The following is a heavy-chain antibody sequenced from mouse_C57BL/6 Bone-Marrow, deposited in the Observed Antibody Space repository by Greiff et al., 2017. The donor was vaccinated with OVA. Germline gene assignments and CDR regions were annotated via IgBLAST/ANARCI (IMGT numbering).Heavy chain of an antibody. CDR2: INPNNGGT. V-gene: IGHV1-18*01. Sequence: EVQLQQSGPELVKPGASVKIPCKASGYTFTDYNMDWVKQSHGKSLEWIGDINPNNGGTIYNQKFKGKATLTVDKSSSTAYMERRSLTSEDTAVYYCARSDGSSSWFAYWGQGTLVTVSA. J-gene: IGHJ3*01. CDR1: GYTFTDYN. CDR3: ARSDGSSSWFAY. D-gene: IGHD1-1*01.